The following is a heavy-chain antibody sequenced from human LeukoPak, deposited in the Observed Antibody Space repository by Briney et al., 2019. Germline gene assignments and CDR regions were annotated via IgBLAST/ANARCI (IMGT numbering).Heavy chain of an antibody. J-gene: IGHJ4*02. D-gene: IGHD3-10*01. CDR3: TSGSGGY. CDR1: GFTFSDYA. V-gene: IGHV3-73*01. CDR2: VRSKPNSYAK. Sequence: GGSLRLSCAASGFTFSDYAMSWVRQASGKGLEWVGRVRSKPNSYAKAYAASVKGRFTISRDDSKNTAYLQMNSLKTEDTAVYYCTSGSGGYWGQGTLVTVSS.